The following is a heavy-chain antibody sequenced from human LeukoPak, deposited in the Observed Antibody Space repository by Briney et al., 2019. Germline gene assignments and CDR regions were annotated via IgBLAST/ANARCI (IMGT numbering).Heavy chain of an antibody. CDR2: INSDGSST. D-gene: IGHD3-3*01. CDR1: GFTYSSYW. V-gene: IGHV3-74*01. CDR3: ARGLTIFGVVNDAFDI. Sequence: PGGSLRLXCAASGFTYSSYWMHWVRQAPGKGLVWVSLINSDGSSTIYADSVKGRFTISRDNVKNTLYLQMNSLRAEDTAVYYCARGLTIFGVVNDAFDIWGQGTMVTVSS. J-gene: IGHJ3*02.